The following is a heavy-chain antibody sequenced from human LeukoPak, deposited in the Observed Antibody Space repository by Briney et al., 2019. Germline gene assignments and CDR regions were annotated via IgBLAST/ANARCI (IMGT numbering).Heavy chain of an antibody. CDR1: GFTFSSYG. Sequence: GGSLRLSCAASGFTFSSYGMHWVRQAPGKGLEWVAVISYDGSNKYYADSVKGRFTISRDNSKNTLYLQMNSLRAEDTAVYYCAKDLITIFGVVSSYYYYYYMDVWGKGTTVTVSS. CDR3: AKDLITIFGVVSSYYYYYYMDV. D-gene: IGHD3-3*01. CDR2: ISYDGSNK. J-gene: IGHJ6*03. V-gene: IGHV3-30*18.